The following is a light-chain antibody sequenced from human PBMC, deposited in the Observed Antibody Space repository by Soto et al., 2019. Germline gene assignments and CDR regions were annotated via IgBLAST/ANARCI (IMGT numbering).Light chain of an antibody. J-gene: IGKJ2*01. CDR1: QSVSSN. CDR2: GAS. V-gene: IGKV3-15*01. CDR3: QQFSNWPYT. Sequence: EIVMTQSPATLSVSPGERATLSCSASQSVSSNLAWYQQKPGQAPRLLIYGASTRATGFPARFSGSGSGTEFTLTISSLQSEDFAVYYCQQFSNWPYTFGQGTKLEIK.